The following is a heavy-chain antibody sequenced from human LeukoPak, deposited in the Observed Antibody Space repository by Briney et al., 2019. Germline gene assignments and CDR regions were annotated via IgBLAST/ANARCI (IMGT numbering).Heavy chain of an antibody. Sequence: ASVKLSCKASGYTFTSYYMHWVRQAPGQGLEWMGIIKPSGGNTSYAQKFQGRVTMTRDTSTSTVYMELSSLRSEDTAVYYCARGTVTTKIYYYYGMDVWGQGTTVTVSS. CDR1: GYTFTSYY. V-gene: IGHV1-46*03. CDR3: ARGTVTTKIYYYYGMDV. J-gene: IGHJ6*02. CDR2: IKPSGGNT. D-gene: IGHD4-17*01.